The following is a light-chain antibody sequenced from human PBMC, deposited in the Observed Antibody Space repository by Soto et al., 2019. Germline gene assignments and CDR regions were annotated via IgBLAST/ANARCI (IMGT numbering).Light chain of an antibody. CDR3: QQYDKCPLT. J-gene: IGKJ3*01. CDR2: GAS. CDR1: QSISTN. V-gene: IGKV3-15*01. Sequence: EIVMTQSPATLSVSPGERASLSCRASQSISTNLAWYQQKPGQAPRLLIYGASTRATGIPARFSGSGSGTEFTLTISSPQSEDFAVYYCQQYDKCPLTFGPGTKVDIE.